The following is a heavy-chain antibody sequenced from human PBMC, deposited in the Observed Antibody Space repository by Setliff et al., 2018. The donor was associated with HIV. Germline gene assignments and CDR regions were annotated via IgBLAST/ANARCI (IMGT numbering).Heavy chain of an antibody. CDR3: AREVASYSSRFDAFDV. CDR1: GVTFTTYS. Sequence: SVKVSCKTSGVTFTTYSITWVRQAPGQGLEWMGGIIPIIRSAKYAQKFQGRVTITADKSTSTAYMELSNLRSEDTAVYYCAREVASYSSRFDAFDVWGQGTTVTVSS. D-gene: IGHD6-13*01. CDR2: IIPIIRSA. V-gene: IGHV1-69*06. J-gene: IGHJ3*01.